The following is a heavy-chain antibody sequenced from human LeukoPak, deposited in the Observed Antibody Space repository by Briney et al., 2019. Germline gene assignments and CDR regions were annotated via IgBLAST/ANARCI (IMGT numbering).Heavy chain of an antibody. Sequence: GGSLRLSCAASGFTFSSYAMHWVRQAPGKGLEWVAVISYDGSNKYYADSVKGRFTISRDNSKNTLYLQMNSLRAEDTAVYYCAREGGKGDIVVVPAAKEYYFDYWGQGTLVTVSS. D-gene: IGHD2-2*01. CDR3: AREGGKGDIVVVPAAKEYYFDY. CDR1: GFTFSSYA. V-gene: IGHV3-30-3*01. CDR2: ISYDGSNK. J-gene: IGHJ4*02.